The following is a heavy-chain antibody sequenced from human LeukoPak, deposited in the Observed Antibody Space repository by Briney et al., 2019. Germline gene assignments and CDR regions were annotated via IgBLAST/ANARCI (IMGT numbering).Heavy chain of an antibody. CDR1: GGSISNYH. CDR2: ISYSGST. J-gene: IGHJ6*02. Sequence: SETLSLTCTVSGGSISNYHWSWIRQPPGKGLEWIGYISYSGSTNYNPSLRSRVTISVDTSKNQFSLKLSSVTAADTAVYYCARGYSYGRSYYYYGMDVWGQGTTVTVSS. CDR3: ARGYSYGRSYYYYGMDV. D-gene: IGHD5-18*01. V-gene: IGHV4-59*01.